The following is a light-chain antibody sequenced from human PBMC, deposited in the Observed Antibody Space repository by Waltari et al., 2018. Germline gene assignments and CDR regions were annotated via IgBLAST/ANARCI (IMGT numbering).Light chain of an antibody. CDR1: SNDVGGYNS. J-gene: IGLJ2*01. CDR2: DVS. Sequence: QSALTQPAPVSGSPGQSVTIFCAGTSNDVGGYNSVSWYQDHPGQDPGVIIYDVSDRPSGVSDRFSGSKSGNTASLTISGLQAEDEADYYCSSQSSNDVVLFGGGTKLTVL. CDR3: SSQSSNDVVL. V-gene: IGLV2-14*03.